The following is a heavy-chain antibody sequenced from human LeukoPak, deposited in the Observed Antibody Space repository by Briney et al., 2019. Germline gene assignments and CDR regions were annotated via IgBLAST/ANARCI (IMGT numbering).Heavy chain of an antibody. J-gene: IGHJ5*02. CDR1: GFTFSNYW. Sequence: PGGSLRLSCAASGFTFSNYWMSWVRQAPGKGLEWVANIKRDGSEKNYVDSVKGRFTISRDNAKNSLYLQMNSLRAEDTAVYYCTTVRYRSGFDPWGQGTLVTVSS. CDR3: TTVRYRSGFDP. V-gene: IGHV3-7*02. CDR2: IKRDGSEK. D-gene: IGHD5-18*01.